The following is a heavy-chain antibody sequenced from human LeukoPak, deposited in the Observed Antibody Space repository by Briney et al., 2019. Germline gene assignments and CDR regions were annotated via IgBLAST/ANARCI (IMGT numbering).Heavy chain of an antibody. J-gene: IGHJ3*02. CDR2: IIPIFGTA. CDR1: GGTFSSYA. Sequence: SVKVSCKASGGTFSSYAISWVRQAPGQGLEWMGGIIPIFGTANYAQKFQGRVTITTDESTSTAYMELSSLRSEDTAVYYCARARKVVIFPHAALDIWGQGTMVTVSS. CDR3: ARARKVVIFPHAALDI. V-gene: IGHV1-69*05. D-gene: IGHD3-22*01.